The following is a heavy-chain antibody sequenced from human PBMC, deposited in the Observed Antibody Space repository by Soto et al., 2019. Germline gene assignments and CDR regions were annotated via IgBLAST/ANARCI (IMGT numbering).Heavy chain of an antibody. V-gene: IGHV2-5*02. D-gene: IGHD7-27*01. CDR3: AHSLIPNCGSSGAFDY. J-gene: IGHJ4*02. Sequence: QITLKESGPTLVKPTQTLTLTCTFSGFSLSTSGVGVGWIRQPPGKALEWLALIYWDDDKRYSPSLKSRLTITKASSKNHVVLTITNMDPVDTATYYCAHSLIPNCGSSGAFDYWGQGTLVTVSS. CDR2: IYWDDDK. CDR1: GFSLSTSGVG.